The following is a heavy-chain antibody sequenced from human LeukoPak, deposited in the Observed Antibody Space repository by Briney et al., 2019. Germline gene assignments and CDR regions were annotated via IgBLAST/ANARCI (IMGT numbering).Heavy chain of an antibody. CDR2: IIPIFGTA. V-gene: IGHV1-69*05. D-gene: IGHD3-3*01. CDR1: GGTFSSYA. CDR3: ARGETYYDFSRVRGDYFDY. J-gene: IGHJ4*02. Sequence: ASVKVSCKASGGTFSSYAISWVRQAPGQGLEWMGGIIPIFGTANYAQKFQGRVTITTDESTSTAYMELSSLRSEDTAVYYCARGETYYDFSRVRGDYFDYWGQGTLVTVSS.